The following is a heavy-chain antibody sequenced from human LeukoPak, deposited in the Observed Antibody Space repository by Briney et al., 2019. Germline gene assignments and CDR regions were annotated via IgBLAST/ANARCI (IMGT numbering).Heavy chain of an antibody. CDR3: ARVWQDYSGVDY. CDR1: GFTFSAYH. D-gene: IGHD2-21*01. V-gene: IGHV3-48*02. CDR2: ISTTGTTI. Sequence: GGSLRLSCAASGFTFSAYHINWVRQAPGKGLEWISYISTTGTTIHYADSVKGRFAISRDNAESSLYLQMNSLRDEDTAVYYCARVWQDYSGVDYWGQGTLVTVSS. J-gene: IGHJ4*02.